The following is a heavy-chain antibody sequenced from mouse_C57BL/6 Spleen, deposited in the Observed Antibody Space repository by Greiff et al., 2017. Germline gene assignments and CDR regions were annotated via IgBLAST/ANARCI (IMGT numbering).Heavy chain of an antibody. V-gene: IGHV5-17*01. J-gene: IGHJ2*01. CDR2: ISSGSSTI. CDR1: GFTFSDYG. CDR3: ARQLYYDY. D-gene: IGHD4-1*02. Sequence: EVKVVESGGGLVKPGGSLKLSCAASGFTFSDYGMHWVRQAPEKGLEWVAYISSGSSTIYYAATVQGRFTISRDNAKNTLFLQITSLRSEDTAMYYCARQLYYDYWGQGTTLTGSS.